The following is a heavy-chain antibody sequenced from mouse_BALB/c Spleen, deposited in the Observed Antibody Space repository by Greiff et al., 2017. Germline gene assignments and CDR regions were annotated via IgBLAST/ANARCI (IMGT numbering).Heavy chain of an antibody. CDR2: ISSGGST. Sequence: EVKVVESGGGLVKPGGSLKLSCAASGFTFSSYAMSWVRQTPEKRLEWVASISSGGSTYYPDSVMGRFTISRDNARNILYLQMSSLRSEDTAMYYCARPYYGSSYECFDVWGAGTTVTVSS. CDR1: GFTFSSYA. D-gene: IGHD1-1*01. J-gene: IGHJ1*01. CDR3: ARPYYGSSYECFDV. V-gene: IGHV5-6-5*01.